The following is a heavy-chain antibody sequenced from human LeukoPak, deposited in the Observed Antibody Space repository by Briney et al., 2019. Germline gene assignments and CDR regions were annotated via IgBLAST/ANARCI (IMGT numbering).Heavy chain of an antibody. D-gene: IGHD3-22*01. Sequence: GGSLRLSCAASGFTFSDYYMSWLRQAPGKGLEWVSYISSSGSTIYYADSVKGRFTISRDNAKNSLYLQMNSLRAEDTAVYYCARDLYDSSGYYAPFDYWGQGTLVTVSS. V-gene: IGHV3-11*01. J-gene: IGHJ4*02. CDR2: ISSSGSTI. CDR1: GFTFSDYY. CDR3: ARDLYDSSGYYAPFDY.